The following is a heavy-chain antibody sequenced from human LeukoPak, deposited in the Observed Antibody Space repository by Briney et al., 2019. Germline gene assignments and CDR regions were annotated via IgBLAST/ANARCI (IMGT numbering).Heavy chain of an antibody. J-gene: IGHJ4*02. CDR3: AREDYYGSGSPRYYFDY. V-gene: IGHV4-4*07. CDR2: IYTSGST. CDR1: GGSISSYY. D-gene: IGHD3-10*01. Sequence: SETLSHTCTVSGGSISSYYWSWIRQPAGKGLEWIGRIYTSGSTNYNPSLKSRVTMSVDTSKNQFSLKLTSVTAADTAVYYCAREDYYGSGSPRYYFDYWGQGTLVTVSS.